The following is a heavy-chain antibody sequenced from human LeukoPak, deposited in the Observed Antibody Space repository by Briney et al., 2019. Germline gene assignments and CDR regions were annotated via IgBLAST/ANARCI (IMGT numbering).Heavy chain of an antibody. Sequence: SETLSLTCTVSGGSISSYYWSWIRQPPGKGLEWIGYIYYSGSTNYNPSLKSRVTISVDTSKNQFSLKLSSVTAADTAVDYCASADILTGYSSPFGYWGQGTLVTVSS. CDR3: ASADILTGYSSPFGY. V-gene: IGHV4-59*01. CDR1: GGSISSYY. J-gene: IGHJ4*02. D-gene: IGHD3-9*01. CDR2: IYYSGST.